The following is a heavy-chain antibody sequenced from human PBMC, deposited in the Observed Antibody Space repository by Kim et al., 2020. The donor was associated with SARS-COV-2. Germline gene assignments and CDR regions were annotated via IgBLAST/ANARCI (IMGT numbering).Heavy chain of an antibody. J-gene: IGHJ5*02. CDR3: VRIHSGSFAIGFDP. V-gene: IGHV1-8*01. D-gene: IGHD1-26*01. CDR1: GYTFGSYD. CDR2: MNPISGNT. Sequence: ASVKVSCKASGYTFGSYDINWVRQASGAGLEWMGWMNPISGNTGYARKFQGRVTMTRKISISSAYMELSRLRNDDTAVYFCVRIHSGSFAIGFDPWGQGTLVTVSS.